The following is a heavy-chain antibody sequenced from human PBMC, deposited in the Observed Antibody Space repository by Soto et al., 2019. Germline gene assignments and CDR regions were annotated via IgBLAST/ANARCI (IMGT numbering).Heavy chain of an antibody. V-gene: IGHV3-74*01. J-gene: IGHJ6*02. CDR1: GFTFSNYW. CDR2: VNSDGRTT. CDR3: SRGPRYSAIDV. Sequence: GGSLRLSCAASGFTFSNYWMYWVRQAPGKGLVWVSRVNSDGRTTNYADSVKGRFSISRDNARNTLYLQMNSLRTEDTAVYYCSRGPRYSAIDVWGQGTTVTVSS.